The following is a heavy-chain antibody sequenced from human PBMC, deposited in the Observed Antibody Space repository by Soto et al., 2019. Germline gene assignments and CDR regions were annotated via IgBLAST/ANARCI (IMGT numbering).Heavy chain of an antibody. CDR1: GYSFTIYW. J-gene: IGHJ3*02. D-gene: IGHD2-21*01. Sequence: PGESLKSSCNGSGYSFTIYWIGLVLQMPGKGLEWMGIIYPGGSDTRYSPSFQGQVTISADKSISTAYLQWSSLKASDTAMYYCARHSGPPIAYAFDIWGQGTMVTVSS. CDR3: ARHSGPPIAYAFDI. CDR2: IYPGGSDT. V-gene: IGHV5-51*01.